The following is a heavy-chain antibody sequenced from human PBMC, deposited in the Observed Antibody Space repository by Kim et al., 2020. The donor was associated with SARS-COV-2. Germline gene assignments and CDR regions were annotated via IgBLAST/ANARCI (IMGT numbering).Heavy chain of an antibody. Sequence: GGSLRLSCAASGFTFDDYAMHWVRQAPGKGLEWVSGISWNSGSIGYADSVKGGFTISRDNAKNSLYLQMNSLRAEDTALYYCAKVPLTGDSSGYHFDYWGQGTLVTVSS. V-gene: IGHV3-9*01. D-gene: IGHD3-22*01. CDR1: GFTFDDYA. CDR3: AKVPLTGDSSGYHFDY. CDR2: ISWNSGSI. J-gene: IGHJ4*02.